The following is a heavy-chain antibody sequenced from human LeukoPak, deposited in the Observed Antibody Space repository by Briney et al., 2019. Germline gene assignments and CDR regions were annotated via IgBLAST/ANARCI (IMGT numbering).Heavy chain of an antibody. D-gene: IGHD3-10*01. J-gene: IGHJ3*02. CDR1: GFTFSSYA. Sequence: PGGSLRLSCAASGFTFSSYAMHWVRQAPGKGLEWVAVISYDGSNKYYADSVKGRFTISRDNSKNTLYLQMNSLRAEDTAVYYCARKRRLWFGELLRPGPWATFDIWGQGTMVTVSS. V-gene: IGHV3-30-3*01. CDR2: ISYDGSNK. CDR3: ARKRRLWFGELLRPGPWATFDI.